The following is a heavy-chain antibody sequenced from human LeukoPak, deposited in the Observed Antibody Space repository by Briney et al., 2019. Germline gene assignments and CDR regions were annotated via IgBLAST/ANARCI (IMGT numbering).Heavy chain of an antibody. CDR3: ARPTTVTMVDAFDI. Sequence: GGSLRLSCAASGVTLSPYGMHWVRQAPGKGLEWVAVISYEGGTQHYADSVKGRFIISRDNPRNTLYLQMNSLRAVDTAVYFCARPTTVTMVDAFDIWGLGTMVTVSS. J-gene: IGHJ3*02. V-gene: IGHV3-30*03. CDR1: GVTLSPYG. CDR2: ISYEGGTQ. D-gene: IGHD4-17*01.